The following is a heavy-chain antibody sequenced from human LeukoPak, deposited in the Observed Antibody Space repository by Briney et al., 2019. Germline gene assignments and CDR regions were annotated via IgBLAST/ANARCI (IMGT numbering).Heavy chain of an antibody. CDR2: ISSSGNTT. CDR3: ARDGGSSWYFDY. Sequence: GGSLRLSCAASGFTFSDYYMSWIRQAPGKGLECVSYISSSGNTTYYSDSVRGRFTISRDNAKNSLHLQMNSLRAEDTAVYYCARDGGSSWYFDYWGQGTLATVSS. D-gene: IGHD6-13*01. J-gene: IGHJ4*02. V-gene: IGHV3-11*04. CDR1: GFTFSDYY.